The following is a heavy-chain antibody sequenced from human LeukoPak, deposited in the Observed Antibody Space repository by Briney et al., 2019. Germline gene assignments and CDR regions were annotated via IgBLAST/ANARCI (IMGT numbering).Heavy chain of an antibody. Sequence: GASVKVSCKASGGTFSSYAISWVRQAPGQGLEWMGRIIPIFGIANYAQKFQGRVTITADKSTSTAYMELSSLRSEDTAVYYCARGVPYDFWSGYSPRYYFDYWGQGTLVTVSS. CDR2: IIPIFGIA. D-gene: IGHD3-3*01. J-gene: IGHJ4*02. CDR3: ARGVPYDFWSGYSPRYYFDY. CDR1: GGTFSSYA. V-gene: IGHV1-69*04.